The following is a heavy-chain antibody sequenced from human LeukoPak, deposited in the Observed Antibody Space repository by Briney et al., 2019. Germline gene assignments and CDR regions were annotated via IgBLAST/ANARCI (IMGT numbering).Heavy chain of an antibody. Sequence: PGGSLRLSCAASGFTFSSYSMNWVRQAPGKGLEWVSSISSSSSYIYYADSVKGRFTISRDNAKNSLYLQMNSLRAEDTAVYYCARDGITIFGVVIIDYYYGMDVWGQGTTATVSS. J-gene: IGHJ6*02. CDR1: GFTFSSYS. CDR3: ARDGITIFGVVIIDYYYGMDV. CDR2: ISSSSSYI. D-gene: IGHD3-3*01. V-gene: IGHV3-21*01.